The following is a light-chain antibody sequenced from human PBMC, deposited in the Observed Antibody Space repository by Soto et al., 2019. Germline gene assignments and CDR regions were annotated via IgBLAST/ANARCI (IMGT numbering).Light chain of an antibody. J-gene: IGLJ2*01. Sequence: QSVLTQPPSASGTPGQRVTISCSGSSSNIGSNYVSWYQQLPGTAPKLLIYRNNQRPSGVPDRFSGSKSGTSASLAISGLRSEDEADYYCAAWDDSLRDVVFGGGTKLTVL. CDR1: SSNIGSNY. CDR3: AAWDDSLRDVV. CDR2: RNN. V-gene: IGLV1-47*01.